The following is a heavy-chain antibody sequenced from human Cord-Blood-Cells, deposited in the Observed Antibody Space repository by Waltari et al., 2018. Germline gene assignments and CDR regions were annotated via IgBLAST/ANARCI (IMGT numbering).Heavy chain of an antibody. CDR2: ISSSSSYI. J-gene: IGHJ4*02. D-gene: IGHD6-13*01. V-gene: IGHV3-21*01. Sequence: ASGFTFSSYSMNWVRQAPGKGLEWVSSISSSSSYIYYADSVKGRFTISRDNAKNSLYLQMNSLRAEDTAVYYCARDRTRVAAAGADFDYWGQGTLVTVSS. CDR3: ARDRTRVAAAGADFDY. CDR1: GFTFSSYS.